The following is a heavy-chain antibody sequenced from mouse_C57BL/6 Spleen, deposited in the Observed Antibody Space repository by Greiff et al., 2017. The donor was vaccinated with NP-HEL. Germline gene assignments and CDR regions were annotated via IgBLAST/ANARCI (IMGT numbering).Heavy chain of an antibody. CDR1: GYTFTDYE. CDR2: IDPETGGT. D-gene: IGHD1-3*01. V-gene: IGHV1-15*01. Sequence: VKLLESGAELVRPGASVTLSCKASGYTFTDYEMHWVKQTPVHGLEWIGAIDPETGGTAYNQKFKGKAILTADKSSSTAYMELRSLTSEDSAVYYCTRRVGYDLHWYFDVWGTGTTVTVSS. J-gene: IGHJ1*03. CDR3: TRRVGYDLHWYFDV.